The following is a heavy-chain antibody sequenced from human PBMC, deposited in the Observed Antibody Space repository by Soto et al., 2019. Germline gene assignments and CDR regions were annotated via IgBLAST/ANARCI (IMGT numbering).Heavy chain of an antibody. CDR3: AKDLTRQLAYWLDP. CDR2: INAHSGGT. CDR1: GFSFTGYY. D-gene: IGHD6-6*01. J-gene: IGHJ5*02. Sequence: ASVKVSCKASGFSFTGYYIHWLRQAPGQGLEWMGWINAHSGGTEYAQKFQGRVTLTRDTSSATAYLTLTSLTSDDTALYYCAKDLTRQLAYWLDPWGQGTLVTVSS. V-gene: IGHV1-2*02.